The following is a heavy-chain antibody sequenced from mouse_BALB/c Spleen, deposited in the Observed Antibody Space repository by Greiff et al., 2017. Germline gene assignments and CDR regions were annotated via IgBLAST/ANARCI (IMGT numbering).Heavy chain of an antibody. CDR2: IYPGDGDT. CDR3: AREVLEYYFDY. J-gene: IGHJ2*01. CDR1: GYAFSSYW. V-gene: IGHV1-80*01. D-gene: IGHD1-3*01. Sequence: QVQLQQSGAELVRPGSSVQISCKASGYAFSSYWMNWVKQRPGQGLEWIGQIYPGDGDTNYYGKFKGKATLTADKSSSTAYMQLSSLTSEDSAVYFCAREVLEYYFDYWGQGTTLTVSS.